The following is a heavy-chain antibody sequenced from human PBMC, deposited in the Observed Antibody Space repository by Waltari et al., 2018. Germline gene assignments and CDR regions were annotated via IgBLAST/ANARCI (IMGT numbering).Heavy chain of an antibody. CDR1: GGSISSGDYY. Sequence: QVQLQESGPGLVKPSQTLSLTCTVSGGSISSGDYYWSWIRQPPGKGLEWIGYIYYSGCTYYNPSLKSRVTISVDTSKNQFSLKLSSVTAADTAVYYCARATRYYGSGFDYWGQGTLVIVSS. CDR2: IYYSGCT. J-gene: IGHJ4*02. V-gene: IGHV4-30-4*08. CDR3: ARATRYYGSGFDY. D-gene: IGHD3-10*01.